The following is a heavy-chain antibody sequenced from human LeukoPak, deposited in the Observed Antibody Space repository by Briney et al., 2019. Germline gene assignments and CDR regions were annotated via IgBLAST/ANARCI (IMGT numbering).Heavy chain of an antibody. J-gene: IGHJ4*02. CDR2: ISSSSTYI. Sequence: GGSLRLSCAASGFTFSSYSVNWVRQAPGKGLECVSSISSSSTYIYYADSVKGRFTVSRDNDENSLYLQMNSLRAEDTAFYYCTRVLYSGYDYPSDYWGQGTLVTVSS. CDR3: TRVLYSGYDYPSDY. D-gene: IGHD5-12*01. V-gene: IGHV3-21*04. CDR1: GFTFSSYS.